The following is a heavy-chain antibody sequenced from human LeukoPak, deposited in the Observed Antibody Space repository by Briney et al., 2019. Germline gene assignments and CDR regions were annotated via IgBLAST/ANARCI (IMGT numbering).Heavy chain of an antibody. CDR3: ARPPIPYCSSTSCSRGV. J-gene: IGHJ4*02. Sequence: SETLSLXCTVSGGSISSSSYYWGWIRQPPEKGLEWIGSIYYSGSTYYNPALKSRVTISVDTSKNQFSLKLSSVTAADTAVYYCARPPIPYCSSTSCSRGVWGQGTLVTVSS. CDR2: IYYSGST. V-gene: IGHV4-39*01. CDR1: GGSISSSSYY. D-gene: IGHD2-2*01.